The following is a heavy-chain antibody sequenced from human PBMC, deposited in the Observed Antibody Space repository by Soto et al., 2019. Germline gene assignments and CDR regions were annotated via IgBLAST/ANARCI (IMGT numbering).Heavy chain of an antibody. CDR1: GFTFSSYD. D-gene: IGHD1-7*01. J-gene: IGHJ3*02. V-gene: IGHV3-13*01. CDR3: ARMYNWNYGAFDI. CDR2: IGTAGDT. Sequence: EVQLVESGGGLVQPGGSLRLSCAASGFTFSSYDMHWVRQAKGKGLEWVSAIGTAGDTYYPGSVKGRFTISRENAKNSLYLQMNSLRAEDTAVYYCARMYNWNYGAFDIWGQGTMVTVSS.